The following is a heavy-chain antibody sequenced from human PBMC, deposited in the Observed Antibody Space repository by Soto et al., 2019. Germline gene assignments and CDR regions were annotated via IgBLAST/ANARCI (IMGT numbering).Heavy chain of an antibody. J-gene: IGHJ6*02. V-gene: IGHV1-18*01. CDR1: GYTFTSYG. CDR3: SRDMCAYYYYGMDV. D-gene: IGHD3-10*02. CDR2: IRAYNGNT. Sequence: QVQLVQSGAEVKKPGASVKVSCKASGYTFTSYGISWVRQAPGQGLEWMGWIRAYNGNTNYAQKLQGRVTMTTDTSTSTAYMELRSLRSDDTAVYYCSRDMCAYYYYGMDVWCQGTTVTVSS.